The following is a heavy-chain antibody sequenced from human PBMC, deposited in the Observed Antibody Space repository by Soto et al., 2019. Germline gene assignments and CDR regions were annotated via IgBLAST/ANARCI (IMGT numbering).Heavy chain of an antibody. CDR3: ATREIYYSSGGGYFDY. V-gene: IGHV1-69*13. Sequence: ASVKVSCKASGGTFSSYAISWVRQAPGQGLEWMGGIIPIFGTANYAQKFQGRVTITADESTSTAYMELSSLRSEDTAVYYCATREIYYSSGGGYFDYWGQGTLVTVSS. CDR1: GGTFSSYA. D-gene: IGHD6-19*01. J-gene: IGHJ4*02. CDR2: IIPIFGTA.